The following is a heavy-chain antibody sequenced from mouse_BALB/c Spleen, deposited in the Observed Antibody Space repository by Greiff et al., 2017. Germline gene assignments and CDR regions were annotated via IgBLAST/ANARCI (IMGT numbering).Heavy chain of an antibody. V-gene: IGHV5-6-4*01. Sequence: EVMLVESGGGLVKPGGSLKLSCAASGFTFSSYTMSWVRQTPEKRLEWVATISSGGSYTYYPDSVKGRFTISRDNAKNTLYLQMSSLKSEDTAMYYCTRDDTTVVATGAMDYWGQGTSVTVSS. CDR3: TRDDTTVVATGAMDY. CDR2: ISSGGSYT. D-gene: IGHD1-1*01. CDR1: GFTFSSYT. J-gene: IGHJ4*01.